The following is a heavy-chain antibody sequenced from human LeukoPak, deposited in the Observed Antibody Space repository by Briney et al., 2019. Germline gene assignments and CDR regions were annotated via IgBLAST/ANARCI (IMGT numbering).Heavy chain of an antibody. D-gene: IGHD2/OR15-2a*01. CDR2: ISAYNGNT. Sequence: ASVKVSCKASGYTFTSYGISWVRQAPGQGLEWMGWISAYNGNTSYAQKLQGRVTMTTDTSTSTAYMELRSLRSDDTAVYYCARVSRGVNICDSWGQGTLVTVSS. V-gene: IGHV1-18*01. CDR1: GYTFTSYG. J-gene: IGHJ4*02. CDR3: ARVSRGVNICDS.